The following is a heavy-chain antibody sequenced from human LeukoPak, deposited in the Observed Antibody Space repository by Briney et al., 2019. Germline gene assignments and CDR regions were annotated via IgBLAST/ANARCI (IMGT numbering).Heavy chain of an antibody. CDR3: AICRSAWYSGLDY. V-gene: IGHV3-23*01. Sequence: GGSLRLSCAASGFTFSSYAMSWVRQAPGKGLEWVSAISGSGGSTYYADSVKGRFTISRDNSKNTLYLQMNSLRAEDTAVYYCAICRSAWYSGLDYWGQGTLVTVSA. J-gene: IGHJ4*02. CDR2: ISGSGGST. D-gene: IGHD6-19*01. CDR1: GFTFSSYA.